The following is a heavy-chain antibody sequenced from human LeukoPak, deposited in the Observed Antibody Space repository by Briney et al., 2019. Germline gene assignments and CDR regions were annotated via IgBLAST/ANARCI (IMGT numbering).Heavy chain of an antibody. D-gene: IGHD3-3*01. J-gene: IGHJ4*02. V-gene: IGHV4-59*01. CDR3: ARGTPYDFWSGYYPGFDY. CDR2: IYYSGST. CDR1: GGSISSYY. Sequence: SETLSLTCTVSGGSISSYYWSWIRQPPGKGLEWIGYIYYSGSTNYNPFLKSRVTISVDTSKNQFSLKLSSVTAADTAVYYCARGTPYDFWSGYYPGFDYWGQGTLVTVSS.